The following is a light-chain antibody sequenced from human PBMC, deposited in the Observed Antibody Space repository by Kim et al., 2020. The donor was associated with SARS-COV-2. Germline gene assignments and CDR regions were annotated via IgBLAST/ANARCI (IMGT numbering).Light chain of an antibody. CDR2: YDS. V-gene: IGLV3-21*04. Sequence: APGETATITCGGSDIGSKSVHWYQQKPGQAPMLVIFYDSDRPSGIPDRFSGSNSGNPATLTISRVEAGDEADYFCQVWDSRSDHWVFGGGTQLTVL. J-gene: IGLJ3*02. CDR1: DIGSKS. CDR3: QVWDSRSDHWV.